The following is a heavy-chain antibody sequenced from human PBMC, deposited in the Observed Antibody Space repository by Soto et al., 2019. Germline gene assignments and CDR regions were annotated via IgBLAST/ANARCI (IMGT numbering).Heavy chain of an antibody. CDR1: GCTFTSSA. Sequence: SVKVSCKASGCTFTSSAVQWVRQARGQRLEWIGWIVVGSGNTNYAQKFQERVTITRDMSTSTAYMELSSLRSEDTAVYYCAAGIGAPVAFDIWGQGTMVTVSS. CDR2: IVVGSGNT. CDR3: AAGIGAPVAFDI. V-gene: IGHV1-58*01. J-gene: IGHJ3*02. D-gene: IGHD4-17*01.